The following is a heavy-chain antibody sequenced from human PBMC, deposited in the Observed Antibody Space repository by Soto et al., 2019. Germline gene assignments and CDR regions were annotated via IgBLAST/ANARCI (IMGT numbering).Heavy chain of an antibody. V-gene: IGHV1-3*01. CDR3: ARVRFCSSTSCYYNFDY. D-gene: IGHD2-2*01. J-gene: IGHJ4*02. Sequence: QVQLVQSGAELKKPGASVKVSCRTSGYIFSSYTLHWVRQAPGQRLEWMGWIDGGNGYTKYSQKFQGRITITRDTSASTAYMEVSSLRSEDTALYYCARVRFCSSTSCYYNFDYWGQGTRVTVSS. CDR1: GYIFSSYT. CDR2: IDGGNGYT.